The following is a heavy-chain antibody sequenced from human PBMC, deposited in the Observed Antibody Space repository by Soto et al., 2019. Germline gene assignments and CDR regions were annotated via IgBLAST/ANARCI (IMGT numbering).Heavy chain of an antibody. CDR3: GTGSSWTKVES. Sequence: QVQLVQSGAEVKKPGSSVKVSCKASGGTLSRSAISWVRQAPGQGLEWMGGIIPIFGPAIYAQKFRGRVSIMADESTRTADMEMSSLRAEDTAVYYCGTGSSWTKVESWGQGTLVTVSS. V-gene: IGHV1-69*01. CDR2: IIPIFGPA. CDR1: GGTLSRSA. J-gene: IGHJ4*02. D-gene: IGHD6-13*01.